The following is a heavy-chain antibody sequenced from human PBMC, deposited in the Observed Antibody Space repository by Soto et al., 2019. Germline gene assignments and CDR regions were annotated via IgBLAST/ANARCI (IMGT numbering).Heavy chain of an antibody. D-gene: IGHD4-17*01. Sequence: SVKVSCKASGGTFSSYAISWVRQAPGQGLEWMGGIIPIFGTANYAQEFQGRVTITADESTSTAYMELSSLRSEDTAVYYCASGDYAPLLLYYGMDVWGQGTTVTVSS. J-gene: IGHJ6*02. CDR2: IIPIFGTA. CDR3: ASGDYAPLLLYYGMDV. CDR1: GGTFSSYA. V-gene: IGHV1-69*13.